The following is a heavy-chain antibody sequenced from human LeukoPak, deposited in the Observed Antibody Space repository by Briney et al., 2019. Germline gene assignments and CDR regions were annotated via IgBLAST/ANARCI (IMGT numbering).Heavy chain of an antibody. CDR2: ISSSSSTI. CDR1: GFTVSSSY. CDR3: ARAGYDI. V-gene: IGHV3-48*01. J-gene: IGHJ3*02. Sequence: GGSLRLSCAASGFTVSSSYMNWVRQAPGKGLEWVSYISSSSSTIYYADSVKGRFTISRDNAKNSLYLQMNSLRAEDTAVYYCARAGYDIWGQGTMVTVSS. D-gene: IGHD6-25*01.